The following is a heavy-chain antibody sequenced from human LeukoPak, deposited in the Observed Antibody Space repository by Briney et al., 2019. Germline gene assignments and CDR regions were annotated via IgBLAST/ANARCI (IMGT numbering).Heavy chain of an antibody. CDR3: ATSYYYGSGSYHPFDY. V-gene: IGHV4-59*01. D-gene: IGHD3-10*01. CDR1: GGSIDTYY. CDR2: VFHAGST. Sequence: SETLSLTCTVSGGSIDTYYWNWIRQPPGKGLGWIGYVFHAGSTNYNPSLKSRVAISVDTSKNQFSLKLSSVTAADTAVYYCATSYYYGSGSYHPFDYWGQGTLVTVSS. J-gene: IGHJ4*02.